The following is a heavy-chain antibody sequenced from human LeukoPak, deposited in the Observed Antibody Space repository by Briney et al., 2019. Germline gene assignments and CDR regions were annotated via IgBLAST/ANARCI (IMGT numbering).Heavy chain of an antibody. J-gene: IGHJ4*02. CDR3: AKDLGYCGGDCSILYYFDY. V-gene: IGHV3-23*01. CDR1: GFTFSSYA. D-gene: IGHD2-21*02. Sequence: PGGSLRLSCAASGFTFSSYAVSWVRQAPGKGLEWVSAISRSDGSTYYADSVKGRFTISRDNSKNTLYLQMNSLRAEDTAVYYCAKDLGYCGGDCSILYYFDYWGQGTLVTVSS. CDR2: ISRSDGST.